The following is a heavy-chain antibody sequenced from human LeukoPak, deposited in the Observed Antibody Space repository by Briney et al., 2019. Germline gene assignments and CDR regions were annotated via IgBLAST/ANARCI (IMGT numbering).Heavy chain of an antibody. CDR2: IYDSETT. CDR1: GVSMNNHY. V-gene: IGHV4-59*11. D-gene: IGHD6-13*01. J-gene: IGHJ4*02. Sequence: SETLSLTCTVSGVSMNNHYWSWIRQPPGKGLEWIGYIYDSETTNYNPSLNSRVTMSVDTSKNQFSLKLCSVTAADTALYYCATRPGGSTWYGVFDFWSRGTLVTVSS. CDR3: ATRPGGSTWYGVFDF.